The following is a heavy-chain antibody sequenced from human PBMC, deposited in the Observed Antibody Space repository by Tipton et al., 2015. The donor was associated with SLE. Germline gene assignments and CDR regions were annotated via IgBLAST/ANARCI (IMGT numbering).Heavy chain of an antibody. D-gene: IGHD5-12*01. CDR1: GGSINSRTLY. J-gene: IGHJ4*02. Sequence: TLSLTCTVSGGSINSRTLYWDWIRQHPGKGLEWIGYIYYSGSTYYNPSLKSRVTISVDTSKNQFSLKLSSVTAADTAVYYCARKMGGWLRQGGYDYWGQGTLVTVSS. CDR3: ARKMGGWLRQGGYDY. CDR2: IYYSGST. V-gene: IGHV4-31*03.